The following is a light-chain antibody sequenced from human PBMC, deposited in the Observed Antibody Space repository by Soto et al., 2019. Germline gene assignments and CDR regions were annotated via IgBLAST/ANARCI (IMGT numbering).Light chain of an antibody. J-gene: IGLJ2*01. CDR3: SSYISSSHVV. V-gene: IGLV2-14*01. CDR2: EVT. CDR1: SSDVGGYNF. Sequence: QSALTQPASVSGSPGQSITISCTGTSSDVGGYNFVSWYQQHPGKAPKLMIYEVTSRPSGISRRFSGSKSANTASLTISGLQPEDEADYYCSSYISSSHVVFGGGTKVTVL.